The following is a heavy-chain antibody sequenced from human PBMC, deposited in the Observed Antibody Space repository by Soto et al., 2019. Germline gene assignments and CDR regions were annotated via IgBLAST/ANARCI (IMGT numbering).Heavy chain of an antibody. CDR1: GGSISSYY. D-gene: IGHD6-13*01. V-gene: IGHV4-59*01. CDR3: ARGIEAEGYYYGMDV. Sequence: PSETLSLTCTVSGGSISSYYWSWIRQPPGKGLEWIGYIYYSGSTNYNPSLKSRVTISVDTSKNQFSLKLSSVTAADTAVYYCARGIEAEGYYYGMDVWGQGTTVTVSS. J-gene: IGHJ6*02. CDR2: IYYSGST.